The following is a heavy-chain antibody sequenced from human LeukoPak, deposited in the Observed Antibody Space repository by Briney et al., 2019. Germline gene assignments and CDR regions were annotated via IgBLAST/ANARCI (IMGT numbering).Heavy chain of an antibody. Sequence: SETLSLTCTVSGGSISDFYWAWIRQPPGKGLEWIGYISDGGSTDYQHSLKSRVTISVDMSKNQFSLELISVTAADTAVYYCARVEYRSGSYSPWFDPWGQGTLVTVSS. V-gene: IGHV4-59*08. CDR3: ARVEYRSGSYSPWFDP. CDR2: ISDGGST. CDR1: GGSISDFY. J-gene: IGHJ5*02. D-gene: IGHD3-10*01.